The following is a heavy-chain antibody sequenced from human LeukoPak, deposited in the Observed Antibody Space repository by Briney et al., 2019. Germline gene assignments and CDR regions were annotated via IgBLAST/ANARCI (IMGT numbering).Heavy chain of an antibody. CDR1: GFTFSSYW. CDR3: AKPANRYCSSTSCSPFDY. V-gene: IGHV3-74*01. J-gene: IGHJ4*02. Sequence: GGSLRLSCAASGFTFSSYWMHWVRQAPGKGLVWVSRINSDGSSTSYADSVKGRFTISRDNAKNSLYLQMNSLRAEDTALYYCAKPANRYCSSTSCSPFDYWGQGTLVTVSS. CDR2: INSDGSST. D-gene: IGHD2-2*01.